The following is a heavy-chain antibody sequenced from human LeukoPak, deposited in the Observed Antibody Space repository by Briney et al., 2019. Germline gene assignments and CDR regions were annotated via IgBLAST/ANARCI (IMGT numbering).Heavy chain of an antibody. V-gene: IGHV3-33*06. CDR2: VWYDGSNK. J-gene: IGHJ4*02. CDR1: GFTFINYG. Sequence: GGSLRLSCEASGFTFINYGMHWVRRAPGKGLEWVAVVWYDGSNKYYADSVKGRFTISRDNSKNTLYLQMNSLRAENTAVYYCAKDRDTAMEIEYWGEGTLVTVSS. D-gene: IGHD5-18*01. CDR3: AKDRDTAMEIEY.